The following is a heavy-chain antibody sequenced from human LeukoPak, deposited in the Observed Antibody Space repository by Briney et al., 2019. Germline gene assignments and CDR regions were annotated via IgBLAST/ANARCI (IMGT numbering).Heavy chain of an antibody. Sequence: GGSLRLSCAASGFNFANHAMSWVRQTPGKGLEWVSAISGGGDITYYADSVKGRFTISRDNSKNTLYLQMNSLRAEDTAVYYCASRNFDWGDGARDYWGQGTLVTVSS. D-gene: IGHD3-9*01. V-gene: IGHV3-23*01. CDR2: ISGGGDIT. CDR1: GFNFANHA. J-gene: IGHJ4*02. CDR3: ASRNFDWGDGARDY.